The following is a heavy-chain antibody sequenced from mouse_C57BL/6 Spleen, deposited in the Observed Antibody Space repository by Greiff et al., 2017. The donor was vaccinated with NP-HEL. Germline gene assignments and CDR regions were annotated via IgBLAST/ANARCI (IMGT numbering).Heavy chain of an antibody. CDR2: IWSGGST. D-gene: IGHD2-3*01. Sequence: QVQLKESGPGLVQPSQSLSITCTVSGFSLTSYGVHWVRQSPGKGLEWLGVIWSGGSTDYNAAFISRLSISKDNSKSQVFFKMNSLQADDTAIYYCARNSLSYDGSYYVMDYWGQGTSVTVSS. V-gene: IGHV2-2*01. J-gene: IGHJ4*01. CDR1: GFSLTSYG. CDR3: ARNSLSYDGSYYVMDY.